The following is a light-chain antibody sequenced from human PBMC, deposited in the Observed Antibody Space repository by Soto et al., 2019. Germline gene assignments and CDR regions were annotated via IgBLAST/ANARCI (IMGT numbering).Light chain of an antibody. CDR3: QQYNDWPPIN. Sequence: EIVLTHSPGTLSLSPWERATLSCRASQSVSSYLAWYQQKPGQAPRLLIYDASNRATGIPARFSGSGSGTDFTLTISSLQSEDFAVYYCQQYNDWPPINFGQGTRLEIK. CDR1: QSVSSY. V-gene: IGKV3-11*01. J-gene: IGKJ5*01. CDR2: DAS.